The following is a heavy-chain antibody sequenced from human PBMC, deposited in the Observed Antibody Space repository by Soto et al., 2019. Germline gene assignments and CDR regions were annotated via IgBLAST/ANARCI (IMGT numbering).Heavy chain of an antibody. V-gene: IGHV3-30-3*01. CDR1: GFTFSSYA. CDR2: ISYDGSNK. Sequence: GGSLRLSCAASGFTFSSYAMHWVRQAPGKGLEWVAVISYDGSNKYYADSVKGRFTISRDNSKNTLYLQMNSLRAEDTAVYYCAREGGGTMIVVVITVPPSFDYWGQGTLVTVSS. CDR3: AREGGGTMIVVVITVPPSFDY. J-gene: IGHJ4*02. D-gene: IGHD3-22*01.